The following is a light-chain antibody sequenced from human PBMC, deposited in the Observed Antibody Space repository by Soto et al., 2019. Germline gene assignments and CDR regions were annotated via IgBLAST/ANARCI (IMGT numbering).Light chain of an antibody. Sequence: DIQMTQSPSSLSASVGDRVTITCRASQSISSFLNWYHQKPGKAPKLLIYAASNLQSGVPSRFSGSGSGTDFTLTISSLQPEDFATYYCQQSYNTPRTFGQGTKVEIK. CDR1: QSISSF. J-gene: IGKJ1*01. CDR3: QQSYNTPRT. V-gene: IGKV1-39*01. CDR2: AAS.